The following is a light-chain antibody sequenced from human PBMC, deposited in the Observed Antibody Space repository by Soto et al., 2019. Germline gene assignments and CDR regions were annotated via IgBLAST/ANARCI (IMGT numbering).Light chain of an antibody. CDR3: QQSYSTLWT. V-gene: IGKV1-39*01. J-gene: IGKJ3*01. CDR2: AAS. CDR1: QYIRSY. Sequence: DIQMTQSPSSLSASVGDRVTITCRASQYIRSYLNWYQQKPGKAPKLLIYAASSLQSGVPSRFSGSGSGTDFTLTISSLLPEDFATYYCQQSYSTLWTFGPGTKVDIK.